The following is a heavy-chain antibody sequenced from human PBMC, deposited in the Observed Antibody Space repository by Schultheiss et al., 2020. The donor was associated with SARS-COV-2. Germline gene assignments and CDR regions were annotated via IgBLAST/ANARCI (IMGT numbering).Heavy chain of an antibody. J-gene: IGHJ4*02. D-gene: IGHD4-23*01. V-gene: IGHV3-48*03. CDR3: ARDEYRFYGGNSLPDY. Sequence: GGSLRLSCAASGFTFSSYEMNWVRQAPGKGLEWVSYISSSGSTIYYADSVKGRFTISRDNAKNSLYLQMNSLRAEDTAVYYCARDEYRFYGGNSLPDYWGQGTLVTVSS. CDR1: GFTFSSYE. CDR2: ISSSGSTI.